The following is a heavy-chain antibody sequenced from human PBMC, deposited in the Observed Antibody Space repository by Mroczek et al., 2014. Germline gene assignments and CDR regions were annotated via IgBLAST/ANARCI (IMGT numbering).Heavy chain of an antibody. CDR2: IYPGDSDT. V-gene: IGHV5-51*03. CDR1: GYSFTSYW. Sequence: EVQLVESGAEVKKPGESLKISCKGSGYSFTSYWIGWVRQMPGKGLEWMGIIYPGDSDTRYSPSFQGQVTISADKSISTAYLQWSSLKASDTAMYYCARRRHYYDSSGYYYDYWGQGTLVTVSS. J-gene: IGHJ4*02. CDR3: ARRRHYYDSSGYYYDY. D-gene: IGHD3-22*01.